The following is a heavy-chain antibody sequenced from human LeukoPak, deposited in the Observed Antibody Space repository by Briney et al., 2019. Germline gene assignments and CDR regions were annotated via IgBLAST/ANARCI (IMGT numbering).Heavy chain of an antibody. CDR1: GGSISSYY. CDR2: IYYSGGT. D-gene: IGHD3-22*01. Sequence: PSETLSLTCTVSGGSISSYYWTWIRQPPGKGLEWIGYIYYSGGTNYNPSLKSRVTISVDTSKNQFSLRLSSVTAADTAVYYFARVRNYYDTSGYYALDSWGQGTLVTVSS. J-gene: IGHJ4*02. CDR3: ARVRNYYDTSGYYALDS. V-gene: IGHV4-59*01.